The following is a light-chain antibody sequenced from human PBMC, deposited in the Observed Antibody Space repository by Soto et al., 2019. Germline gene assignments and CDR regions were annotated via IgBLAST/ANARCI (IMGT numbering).Light chain of an antibody. CDR2: GAS. V-gene: IGKV3-15*01. CDR3: QQYNNWPRT. CDR1: QSVRGS. J-gene: IGKJ1*01. Sequence: EVVMTQSPATLSASAGERATLSCRASQSVRGSLTWYQQKPGQPPRLLISGASTRASDIPVRFSGSGSGTEFTLTISSLQSDDFATYYCQQYNNWPRTFGQGTKVEIK.